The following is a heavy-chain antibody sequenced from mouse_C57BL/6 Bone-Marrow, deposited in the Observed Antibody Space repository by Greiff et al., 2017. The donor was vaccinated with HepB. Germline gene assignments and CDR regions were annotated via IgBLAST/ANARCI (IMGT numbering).Heavy chain of an antibody. D-gene: IGHD2-4*01. Sequence: QVQLQQSGAELVRPGASVTLSCKASGYTFTDYEMHWVKQTPVHGLEWIGAIDPETGGTAYNQKFKGKAILTADKSSSTAYMELSSLTNEDSAVYYCTRGVDYDWYFDVWGTGTTVTVSS. CDR1: GYTFTDYE. J-gene: IGHJ1*03. CDR2: IDPETGGT. V-gene: IGHV1-15*01. CDR3: TRGVDYDWYFDV.